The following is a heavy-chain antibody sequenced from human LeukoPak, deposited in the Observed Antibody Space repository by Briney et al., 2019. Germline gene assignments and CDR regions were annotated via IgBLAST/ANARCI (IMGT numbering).Heavy chain of an antibody. Sequence: ASAKVSCKASGYTFTGYYMHWVRQAPGQGLEWMGWINPNSGGTNYAQKFQGRVTMTRDTSISTAYMELSRLRSDDTAVYYCARATMIVVIADAFDIWGQGTMVTVSS. CDR2: INPNSGGT. CDR1: GYTFTGYY. CDR3: ARATMIVVIADAFDI. V-gene: IGHV1-2*02. J-gene: IGHJ3*02. D-gene: IGHD3-22*01.